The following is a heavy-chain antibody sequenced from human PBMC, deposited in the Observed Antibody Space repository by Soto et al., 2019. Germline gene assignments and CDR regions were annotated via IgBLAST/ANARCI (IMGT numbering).Heavy chain of an antibody. CDR1: GFSFTTYV. D-gene: IGHD1-26*01. CDR3: GKGLLDSVGTTLPRDAFNI. Sequence: QVQLVESGGGVVQPGRSLRLSCAASGFSFTTYVMHWVRQAPGKVLERVAVISHDGSYKYYGDAVKGRFTISRDTSKNAVYLEMNSRGPETTAVFYWGKGLLDSVGTTLPRDAFNIWGQGTMVTVSS. J-gene: IGHJ3*02. CDR2: ISHDGSYK. V-gene: IGHV3-30*18.